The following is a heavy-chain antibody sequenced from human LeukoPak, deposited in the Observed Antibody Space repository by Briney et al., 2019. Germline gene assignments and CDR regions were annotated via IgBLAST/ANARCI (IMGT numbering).Heavy chain of an antibody. CDR3: AKPYPTLTTSAVLDN. V-gene: IGHV3-30*02. D-gene: IGHD1-1*01. J-gene: IGHJ4*02. CDR2: IRYDGSNK. Sequence: GGSLRLSCAASGFTFGSYGMHWVRQAPGKGLEWVAFIRYDGSNKYYADSVKGRFTISRDNSKNTLYLQMNSLRAEDTAVYYCAKPYPTLTTSAVLDNWGQGTLVTVSS. CDR1: GFTFGSYG.